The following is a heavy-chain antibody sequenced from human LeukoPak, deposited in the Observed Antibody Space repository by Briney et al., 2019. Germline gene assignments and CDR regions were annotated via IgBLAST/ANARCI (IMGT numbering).Heavy chain of an antibody. CDR3: ARGSMTYYYMDV. CDR1: GGSISSNY. J-gene: IGHJ6*03. D-gene: IGHD2/OR15-2a*01. Sequence: SETLSLTCTVSGGSISSNYWSWIRQPPGKGLEWIGYIYYSGNPNYNPSLKSRVTISLDTSKNQFSLKLSSVTAADTALYYCARGSMTYYYMDVWGKGTTVTASS. V-gene: IGHV4-59*01. CDR2: IYYSGNP.